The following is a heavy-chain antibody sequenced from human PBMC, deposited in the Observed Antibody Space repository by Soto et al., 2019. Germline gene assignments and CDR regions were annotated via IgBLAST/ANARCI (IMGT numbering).Heavy chain of an antibody. V-gene: IGHV3-30*18. CDR2: ISHDGNNK. D-gene: IGHD3-3*01. Sequence: GGSLRLSCAASGFTFSTYGMHWVRQAPGKGLEWVAVISHDGNNKYYADSVKGRFTISRDNSKNTLYLQMNSLTTEDTALYYCAKVEALHYDFWSGPDYCGLGTLVTVSS. J-gene: IGHJ4*02. CDR3: AKVEALHYDFWSGPDY. CDR1: GFTFSTYG.